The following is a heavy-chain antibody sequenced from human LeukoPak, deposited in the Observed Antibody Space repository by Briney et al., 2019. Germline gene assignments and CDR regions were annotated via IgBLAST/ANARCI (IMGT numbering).Heavy chain of an antibody. Sequence: ASVKVSCKVSGYTLTELSMHWVRQAPGKGLEWMGGFDPEDGETIYAQKFQGRVTMTEDTSTDTAYMELSSLRSEDTAVYYCATGRAAPLEYCSSTSCLRTYYYGMDVWGQGTTVTVSS. CDR3: ATGRAAPLEYCSSTSCLRTYYYGMDV. D-gene: IGHD2-2*01. V-gene: IGHV1-24*01. CDR1: GYTLTELS. CDR2: FDPEDGET. J-gene: IGHJ6*02.